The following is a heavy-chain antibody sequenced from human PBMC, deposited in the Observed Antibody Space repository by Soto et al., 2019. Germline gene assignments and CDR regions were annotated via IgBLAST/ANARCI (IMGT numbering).Heavy chain of an antibody. D-gene: IGHD2-2*01. CDR2: IIPIFGTA. Sequence: QVQLVQSGAEVKKPGSSVKVSCKASGGTFSSYAISWVRQAPGQGLEWMGGIIPIFGTANYAPKFQGRVTITADESTSTAYMELSSLRSEDTAVYYCARGALGYCSSTSCYVDYGGQRTLVTVSS. CDR3: ARGALGYCSSTSCYVDY. CDR1: GGTFSSYA. J-gene: IGHJ4*02. V-gene: IGHV1-69*01.